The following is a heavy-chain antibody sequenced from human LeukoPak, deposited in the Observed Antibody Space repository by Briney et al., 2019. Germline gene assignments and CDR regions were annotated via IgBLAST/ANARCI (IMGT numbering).Heavy chain of an antibody. CDR2: ISGSGGII. CDR3: AKDLSSSGRSNYFDY. J-gene: IGHJ4*02. D-gene: IGHD6-13*01. Sequence: GGSLRLSCAASGFTFSDYYMSWIRQAPGKGLEWISYISGSGGIIYYTDSVRGRFTISRDNAKKSLYLQMNRLTAEDTAVYYCAKDLSSSGRSNYFDYWGQGTLVTVSS. V-gene: IGHV3-11*04. CDR1: GFTFSDYY.